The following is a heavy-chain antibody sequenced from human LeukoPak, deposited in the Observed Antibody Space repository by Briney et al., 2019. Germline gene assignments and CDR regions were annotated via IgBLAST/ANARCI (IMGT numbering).Heavy chain of an antibody. D-gene: IGHD3-16*01. CDR2: ISYSGST. CDR3: ARYDWGKYFNY. Sequence: SETLSHTCTVSGGSISSAYWSWIRQPPGKGLEWIGYISYSGSTNYNPSLKSRVTMSVDTSKNQFSLKLSSVTAADTAVYYCARYDWGKYFNYWGQGTLVTVSS. CDR1: GGSISSAY. J-gene: IGHJ4*02. V-gene: IGHV4-59*01.